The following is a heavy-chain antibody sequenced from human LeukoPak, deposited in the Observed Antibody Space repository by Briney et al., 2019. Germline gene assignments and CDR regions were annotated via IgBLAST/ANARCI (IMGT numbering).Heavy chain of an antibody. CDR3: ARTRSSSGYLDV. D-gene: IGHD3-10*01. V-gene: IGHV1-46*01. CDR2: IQPNGFIT. Sequence: ASMKVSCKTLGFSFSTFYIHWLRRAPGQGREWMGIIQPNGFITSYAQRFKGRVSMTRDPSTSTVYMELNSLIFDDTAAYYCARTRSSSGYLDVWGTGTTVTVSS. J-gene: IGHJ6*03. CDR1: GFSFSTFY.